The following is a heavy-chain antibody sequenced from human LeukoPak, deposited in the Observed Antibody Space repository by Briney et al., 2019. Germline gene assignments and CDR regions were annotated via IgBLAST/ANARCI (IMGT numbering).Heavy chain of an antibody. V-gene: IGHV3-30*03. Sequence: RGSLRLSCAASGFTFRSYGMHWVRQAPGKGLEWVAVIPYDGSYQYYGDSVKGRFSISRDNSKNTLYLQMNALRAEDTAVYYCARDVRPDYWGQGTLVTVST. CDR2: IPYDGSYQ. CDR3: ARDVRPDY. J-gene: IGHJ4*02. D-gene: IGHD6-6*01. CDR1: GFTFRSYG.